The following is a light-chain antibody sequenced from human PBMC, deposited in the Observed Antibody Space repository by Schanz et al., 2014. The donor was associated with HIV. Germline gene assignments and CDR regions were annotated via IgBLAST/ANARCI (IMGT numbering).Light chain of an antibody. CDR1: TSNIAHNF. CDR3: QSYDSSLSGVV. CDR2: GNS. V-gene: IGLV1-40*01. Sequence: QSVLTQPPSVSAAPGQKVTISCSGSTSNIAHNFVSWYQQLPGTAPKLLIYGNSNRPSGVPDRFSGSKSGTSASLAITGLQAEDEADYYCQSYDSSLSGVVFGGGTKLTVL. J-gene: IGLJ2*01.